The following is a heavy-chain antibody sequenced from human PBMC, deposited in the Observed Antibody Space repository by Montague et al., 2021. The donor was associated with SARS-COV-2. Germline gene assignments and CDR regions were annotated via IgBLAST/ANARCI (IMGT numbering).Heavy chain of an antibody. J-gene: IGHJ3*02. CDR1: GFTFSSYS. D-gene: IGHD1-26*01. CDR2: ISSSSSYI. Sequence: SLRLSCAASGFTFSSYSLNWVRQAPGKGLEWVSSISSSSSYIYYADSVKGRFTISRDNAKNPLYLQMNSLRAEDTAVYYCARPSLRWELPDAFDIWGQGTMVTVSS. CDR3: ARPSLRWELPDAFDI. V-gene: IGHV3-21*01.